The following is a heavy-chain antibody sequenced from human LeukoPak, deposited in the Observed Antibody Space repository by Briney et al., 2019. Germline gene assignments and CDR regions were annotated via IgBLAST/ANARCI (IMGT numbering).Heavy chain of an antibody. J-gene: IGHJ4*02. D-gene: IGHD2-21*01. Sequence: SVKVSCEASGGVFTTYAISWVRQAPRQGLEWMGSIIPFLGTTNYAQKFQGRVTITADEPTRTAYMELTYVRSDDTAVYYCTIIPNVILFTHYFEYWGQGTLVTVSS. CDR2: IIPFLGTT. CDR1: GGVFTTYA. V-gene: IGHV1-69*11. CDR3: TIIPNVILFTHYFEY.